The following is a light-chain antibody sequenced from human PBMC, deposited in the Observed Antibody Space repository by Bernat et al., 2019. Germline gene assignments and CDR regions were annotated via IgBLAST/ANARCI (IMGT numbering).Light chain of an antibody. CDR3: QSADSSGVYGV. J-gene: IGLJ3*02. Sequence: SYELTHPPSVSVSPGQTARIPCSGDALPKPYGYWYQQKPGHAPVLMIYKDTERPSGIPERFSGSTSGTTVTLTISGVQAEDEADYYCQSADSSGVYGVFGGGTKLTVL. V-gene: IGLV3-25*03. CDR1: ALPKPY. CDR2: KDT.